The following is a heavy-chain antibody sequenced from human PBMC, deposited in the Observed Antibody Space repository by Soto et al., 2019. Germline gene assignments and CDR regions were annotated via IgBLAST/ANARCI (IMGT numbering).Heavy chain of an antibody. CDR2: ISSNSAYI. Sequence: GGSLRLSCAASGFTFRSFTMNWVRQAPGKGLEWASTISSNSAYIYYTDALRGRFTISRDNAKNSLHLQMNSLRAEDTAVYYCTRDASRDSSARGWFDPWGPGTLVTVSS. V-gene: IGHV3-21*01. CDR3: TRDASRDSSARGWFDP. D-gene: IGHD6-13*01. J-gene: IGHJ5*02. CDR1: GFTFRSFT.